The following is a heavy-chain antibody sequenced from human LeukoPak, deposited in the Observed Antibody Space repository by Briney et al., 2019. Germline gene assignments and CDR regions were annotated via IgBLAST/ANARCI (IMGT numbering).Heavy chain of an antibody. CDR3: ARDLCSGGSCYPGWLDP. D-gene: IGHD2-15*01. CDR1: GGSFSGYY. V-gene: IGHV4-34*12. CDR2: IIDTGST. Sequence: SETLSLTCAVYGGSFSGYYWTWIRQPPGKGLEWIGEIIDTGSTKYNSSLKSRVTISVDTSKNQFSLSLDSVTPADTAVYYCARDLCSGGSCYPGWLDPWGQGTLVTVSS. J-gene: IGHJ5*02.